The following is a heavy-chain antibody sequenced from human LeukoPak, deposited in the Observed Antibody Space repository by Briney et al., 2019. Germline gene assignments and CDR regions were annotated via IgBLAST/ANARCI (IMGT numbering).Heavy chain of an antibody. Sequence: PGGSLRLPCAASGFTFSSYSMNWVRQAAGKGLEGFSSISSSSSYIYYADSVKGRFTISRDNAKNSLYLQMNSLRAEDTAVYYCARDSYDYCSGGSCYSAVNWFDPWGQGTLVTVSS. V-gene: IGHV3-21*01. CDR1: GFTFSSYS. CDR2: ISSSSSYI. CDR3: ARDSYDYCSGGSCYSAVNWFDP. J-gene: IGHJ5*02. D-gene: IGHD2-15*01.